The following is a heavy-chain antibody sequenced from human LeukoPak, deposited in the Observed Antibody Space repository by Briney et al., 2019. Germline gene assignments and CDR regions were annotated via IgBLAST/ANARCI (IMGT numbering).Heavy chain of an antibody. Sequence: SETLSLTCTVSGGSISSYYWSWTRQPPGKGLEWIGYIYYSGSTNYNPSLKSRVTISVDTSKNQFSLKLSSVTAADTAVYYCARGSYGENWFDPWGQGTLVTVSS. J-gene: IGHJ5*02. CDR3: ARGSYGENWFDP. CDR1: GGSISSYY. V-gene: IGHV4-59*01. CDR2: IYYSGST. D-gene: IGHD4-17*01.